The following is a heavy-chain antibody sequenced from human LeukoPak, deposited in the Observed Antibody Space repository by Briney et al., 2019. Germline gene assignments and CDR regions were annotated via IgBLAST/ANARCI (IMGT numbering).Heavy chain of an antibody. J-gene: IGHJ5*02. CDR3: ARGGATIFGVVIIPGCWFDP. D-gene: IGHD3-3*01. CDR1: GYTFTSYD. CDR2: MNPNSGNT. V-gene: IGHV1-8*01. Sequence: ASVKVSCKASGYTFTSYDINWVRQATGQGLEWMGWMNPNSGNTGYAQKFQGRVTMTRNTSISTAYMELSSLRSEDTAVYYCARGGATIFGVVIIPGCWFDPWGQGTLVTVSS.